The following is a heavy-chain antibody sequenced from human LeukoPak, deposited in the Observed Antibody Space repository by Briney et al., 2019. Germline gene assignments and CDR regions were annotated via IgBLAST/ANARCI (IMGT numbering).Heavy chain of an antibody. V-gene: IGHV3-21*01. CDR2: ISSSRSYI. CDR3: ARDLLGDTAMVFGFGY. Sequence: PGGSLRLSCAASGFTFMTYNMNWVRQAPGKGLEWVSSISSSRSYIYYADSVKGRFTISRDNAKNSLYLQMNSLRAEDTAVYYCARDLLGDTAMVFGFGYWGQGTLVTVSS. J-gene: IGHJ4*02. D-gene: IGHD5-18*01. CDR1: GFTFMTYN.